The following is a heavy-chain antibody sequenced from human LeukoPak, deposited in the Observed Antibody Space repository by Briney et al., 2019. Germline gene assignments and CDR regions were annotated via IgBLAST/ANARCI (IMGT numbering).Heavy chain of an antibody. J-gene: IGHJ4*02. CDR3: AREVAAAGTGHHFDY. CDR2: INPNSGGT. Sequence: GASVKVSCKASGYTFTGYYMHWVRQAPGQGLGGMGWINPNSGGTNYAQKFQGRVTMTRDTSISTAYMELSRLRSDDTAVYYCAREVAAAGTGHHFDYWGQGTLVTVSS. CDR1: GYTFTGYY. V-gene: IGHV1-2*02. D-gene: IGHD6-13*01.